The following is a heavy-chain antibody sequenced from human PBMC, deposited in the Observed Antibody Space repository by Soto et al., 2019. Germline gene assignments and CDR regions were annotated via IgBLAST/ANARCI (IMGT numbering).Heavy chain of an antibody. J-gene: IGHJ3*01. CDR1: GFSLSSSRVG. CDR2: IYWDGDK. D-gene: IGHD3-16*02. CDR3: AHLMITYGGVVADDAFDF. V-gene: IGHV2-5*02. Sequence: QINLTESGPTLVKPNQNLTLTCTFPGFSLSSSRVGVAWIRQPPRKALEGLAVIYWDGDKRYSPSLRSRLTITKDTSKNQVVLTMTNVDPVDTATYFCAHLMITYGGVVADDAFDFWGQGTMVTISS.